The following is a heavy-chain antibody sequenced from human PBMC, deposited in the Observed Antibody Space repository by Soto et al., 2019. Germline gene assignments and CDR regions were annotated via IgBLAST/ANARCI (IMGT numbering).Heavy chain of an antibody. J-gene: IGHJ4*02. CDR1: GFPFGNYA. Sequence: GGSLILSCAASGFPFGNYAMKRVRQAPGKGLEWVSSISSSSSYIYYADSVKGRFTTSRDNAKNSLYLQMTSLRAEDTAVYYCVGADSTGYWDQGTLVSVSS. CDR2: ISSSSSYI. V-gene: IGHV3-21*01. D-gene: IGHD2-15*01. CDR3: VGADSTGY.